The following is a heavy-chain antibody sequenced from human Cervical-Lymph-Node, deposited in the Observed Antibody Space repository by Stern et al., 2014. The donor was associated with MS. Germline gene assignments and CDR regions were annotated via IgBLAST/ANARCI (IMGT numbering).Heavy chain of an antibody. CDR1: GFSLTNYY. J-gene: IGHJ6*02. CDR3: ARDELGNQDV. D-gene: IGHD1-14*01. V-gene: IGHV3-11*01. CDR2: ITSGGAA. Sequence: QVQLVESGGGLVKPGGSLRLSCAASGFSLTNYYMNWIRQAPGKGLEWGSYITSGGAAYYADSVKGRFTISRDNAKNSVFLQMNSLRVEDTAVYYCARDELGNQDVWGQGTTVTVSS.